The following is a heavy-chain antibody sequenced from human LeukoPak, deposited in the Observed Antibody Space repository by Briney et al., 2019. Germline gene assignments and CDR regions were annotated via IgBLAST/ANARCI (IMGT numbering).Heavy chain of an antibody. D-gene: IGHD3-10*01. V-gene: IGHV4-59*08. CDR3: ARRITMVRGVITVAFDI. CDR2: IYYSGST. Sequence: SETLSLTCTVSGGSISSYYWSWIRQPPGKGLEWIGYIYYSGSTNYNPSLKSRVTISVDTSKNQFSLKLSSVTAADTAVYYCARRITMVRGVITVAFDIWDQGTMVTVSS. J-gene: IGHJ3*02. CDR1: GGSISSYY.